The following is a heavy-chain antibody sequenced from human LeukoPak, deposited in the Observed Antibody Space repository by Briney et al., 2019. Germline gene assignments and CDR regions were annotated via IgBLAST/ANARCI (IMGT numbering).Heavy chain of an antibody. CDR2: IYYSGST. J-gene: IGHJ5*02. V-gene: IGHV4-39*07. Sequence: LETLSLTCSVSGGSIRSSSYYWGWIRQPPGKGLEWIGSIYYSGSTYYNPSLKSRVTFSVDMSKNQFSLKLSSVTAADTAVYYCARGGDSSGYEGRFDPWGQGTLVTVSS. CDR1: GGSIRSSSYY. CDR3: ARGGDSSGYEGRFDP. D-gene: IGHD3-22*01.